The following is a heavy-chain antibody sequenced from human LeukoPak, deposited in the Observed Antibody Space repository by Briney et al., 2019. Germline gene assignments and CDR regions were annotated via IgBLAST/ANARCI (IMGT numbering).Heavy chain of an antibody. D-gene: IGHD3-22*01. CDR3: AKVDYDSSDYFGHFDY. Sequence: PGRSLRLSCAASGFTFSSYAMSWVRQAPGKGLEWVSVISGSGGSTYYADSVKGRFTISRDNSKNTLYLQMNSLRAEDTAVYYCAKVDYDSSDYFGHFDYWGQGTLVTVSS. V-gene: IGHV3-23*01. J-gene: IGHJ4*02. CDR2: ISGSGGST. CDR1: GFTFSSYA.